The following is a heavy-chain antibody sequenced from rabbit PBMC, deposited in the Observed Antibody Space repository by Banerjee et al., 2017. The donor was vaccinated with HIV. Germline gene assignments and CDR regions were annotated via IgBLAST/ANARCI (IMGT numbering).Heavy chain of an antibody. CDR2: IYTGSAST. D-gene: IGHD2-1*01. CDR3: ARGGYDENYFNL. J-gene: IGHJ4*01. CDR1: GIDFSSSYW. V-gene: IGHV1S45*01. Sequence: QEQLVESGGGLVTLGGSLKLTCKASGIDFSSSYWISWVRQAPGKGLEWIGYIYTGSASTYYANWAKGRFTISKTSSTTVTLQMTSLTAADTATYFCARGGYDENYFNLWGPGPSSPS.